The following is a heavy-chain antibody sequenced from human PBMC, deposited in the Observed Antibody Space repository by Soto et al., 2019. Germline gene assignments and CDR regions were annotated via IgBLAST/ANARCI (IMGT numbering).Heavy chain of an antibody. CDR2: IYYSGST. Sequence: SETLSLTCTVSGGSISSYYWSWIRQPPGKGLEWIGYIYYSGSTNYNPSLKSRVTISVDTSKNQFSLKLSSVTAADTAVYYCARHGGYSGYDRDTFDYWGQGTLVTVSS. J-gene: IGHJ4*02. CDR3: ARHGGYSGYDRDTFDY. V-gene: IGHV4-59*08. D-gene: IGHD5-12*01. CDR1: GGSISSYY.